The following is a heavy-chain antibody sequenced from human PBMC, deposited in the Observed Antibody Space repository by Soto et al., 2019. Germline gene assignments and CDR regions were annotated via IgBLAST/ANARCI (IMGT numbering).Heavy chain of an antibody. CDR3: ARHHLYYDFWSGYYPGFDY. Sequence: SETLSLTCVVSGDSISNSTYYWGWIRQPPGKGLEWIGSMYYSGSTYYNPSLKSRVTISVDTSKNQFSLKLSSVTAADTAVYYCARHHLYYDFWSGYYPGFDYWGQGTLVTVSS. D-gene: IGHD3-3*01. V-gene: IGHV4-39*01. CDR1: GDSISNSTYY. J-gene: IGHJ4*02. CDR2: MYYSGST.